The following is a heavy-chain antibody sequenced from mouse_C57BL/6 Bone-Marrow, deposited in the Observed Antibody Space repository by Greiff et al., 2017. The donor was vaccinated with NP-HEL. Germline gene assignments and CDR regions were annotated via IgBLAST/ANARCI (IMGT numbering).Heavy chain of an antibody. J-gene: IGHJ1*03. Sequence: GGGLVQPKGSLKLSCAASGFSFNTYAMNWVRQAPGKGLEWVARIRSKSNNYATYYADSVKDRFTISRDDSESMLYLQMNNLKTEDTAMYYCVRPHYYGSSYEGYFDVWGTGTTVTVSS. CDR1: GFSFNTYA. V-gene: IGHV10-1*01. D-gene: IGHD1-1*01. CDR3: VRPHYYGSSYEGYFDV. CDR2: IRSKSNNYAT.